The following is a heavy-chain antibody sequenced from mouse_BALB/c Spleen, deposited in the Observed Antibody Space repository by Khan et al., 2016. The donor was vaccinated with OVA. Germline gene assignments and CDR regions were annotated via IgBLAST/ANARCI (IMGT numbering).Heavy chain of an antibody. CDR3: AKDRGYYAVDY. V-gene: IGHV2-3*01. CDR1: GFSLTSYG. J-gene: IGHJ4*01. Sequence: QVQLKQSGPGLVAPSQSLSTTCTVSGFSLTSYGVSWVRQPPGKGLEWLGVIWGDGNTNFHSALRSRLSISKDNSKSQVFLKLNSLQTDDTATYYCAKDRGYYAVDYWGQGTSVTVSS. CDR2: IWGDGNT.